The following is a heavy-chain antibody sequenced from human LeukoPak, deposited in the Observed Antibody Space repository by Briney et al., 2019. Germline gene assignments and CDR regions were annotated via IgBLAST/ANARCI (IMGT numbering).Heavy chain of an antibody. CDR1: GGSISSYY. CDR3: ARGDGYNLYAFDI. CDR2: IYYSGST. J-gene: IGHJ3*02. D-gene: IGHD5-24*01. Sequence: SETLSLTCTVSGGSISSYYWSWIRQPPGKGLEWIGYIYYSGSTNYNPSLKSRVTISVDTSKNQFSLKLSSVTAADTAVYYCARGDGYNLYAFDIWGQGTMVTVSS. V-gene: IGHV4-59*01.